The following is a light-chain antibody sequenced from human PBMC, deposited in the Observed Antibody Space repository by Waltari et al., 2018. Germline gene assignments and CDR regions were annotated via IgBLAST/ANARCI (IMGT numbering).Light chain of an antibody. CDR2: DAS. J-gene: IGKJ5*01. CDR1: QSVSTY. V-gene: IGKV3-11*01. Sequence: PGETATLSCRASQSVSTYLAVYQQKPGQAPRLLIYDASNRATGIPTRFSGSGSGTDFTLTISSLEPEDFAVYFCQQRSNWPPNFGQGTRLEIK. CDR3: QQRSNWPPN.